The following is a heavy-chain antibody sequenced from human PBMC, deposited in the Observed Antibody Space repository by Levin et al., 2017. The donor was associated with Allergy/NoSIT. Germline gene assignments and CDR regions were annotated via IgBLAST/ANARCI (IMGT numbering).Heavy chain of an antibody. D-gene: IGHD2-15*01. CDR2: ISGSGGST. Sequence: GGSLRLSCAASGFTFSSYAMSWVRQAPGTGLEWVSAISGSGGSTYYADSVKGRFTISRDNSKNTLYLQMNSLRAEDTAVYYCAKVGAVVVGASFDYWGQGTLVTVSS. CDR1: GFTFSSYA. CDR3: AKVGAVVVGASFDY. V-gene: IGHV3-23*01. J-gene: IGHJ4*02.